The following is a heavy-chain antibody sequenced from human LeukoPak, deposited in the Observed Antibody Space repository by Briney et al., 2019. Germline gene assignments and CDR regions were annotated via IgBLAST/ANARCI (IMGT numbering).Heavy chain of an antibody. Sequence: SETLSLTCTVSGGSISSYYWSRIRQPPGKGLEWIGYIYYSGSTNYNPSLKSRVTISVDTSKNQFSLKLSSVTAADTAVYYCARAEDYYDSSGYLYYYGMDVWGQGTTVTVSS. J-gene: IGHJ6*02. V-gene: IGHV4-59*01. D-gene: IGHD3-22*01. CDR2: IYYSGST. CDR1: GGSISSYY. CDR3: ARAEDYYDSSGYLYYYGMDV.